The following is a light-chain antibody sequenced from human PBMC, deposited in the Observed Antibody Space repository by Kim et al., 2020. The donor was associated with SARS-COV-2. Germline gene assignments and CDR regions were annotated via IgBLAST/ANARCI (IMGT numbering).Light chain of an antibody. Sequence: QSVVTQPASVSGSPGQSITISCTGTSSDVGGYNYVSWYQQHPGKVPKLMIYDVSQRPSGVSNRFSGSKSGNTASLTISGLQAEDEADYYCSSYTISITYVFGTGTKVTVL. CDR2: DVS. CDR1: SSDVGGYNY. J-gene: IGLJ1*01. CDR3: SSYTISITYV. V-gene: IGLV2-14*01.